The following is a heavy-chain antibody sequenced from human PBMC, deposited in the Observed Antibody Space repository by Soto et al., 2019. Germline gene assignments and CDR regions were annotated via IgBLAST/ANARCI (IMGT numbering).Heavy chain of an antibody. CDR3: ARESGDWPLNWLDP. J-gene: IGHJ5*02. CDR2: ITSDGKSK. V-gene: IGHV3-74*01. CDR1: GFNFSNHW. D-gene: IGHD2-21*02. Sequence: GGSLRLSCAASGFNFSNHWMHWVRQRPGEGLVWVSRITSDGKSKAYAESVKGRFVISRDNAKNTLYLQMNGLTAEDTAVYYCARESGDWPLNWLDPWGQGTLVTVSS.